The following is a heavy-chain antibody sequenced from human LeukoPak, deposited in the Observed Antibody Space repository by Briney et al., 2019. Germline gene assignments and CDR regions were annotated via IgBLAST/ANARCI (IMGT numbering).Heavy chain of an antibody. J-gene: IGHJ5*02. V-gene: IGHV4-4*07. D-gene: IGHD2-2*01. CDR1: GGSISSYY. Sequence: PLETLSLTCTVSGGSISSYYWSWIRQPAGKGLEWIGRIYTGGSTNYNPSLKSRVTMSVDTSKNQFSLKLSSVTAADTAVYYCARENVVVPAARAPYNWFDPWGQGTLVTVSS. CDR3: ARENVVVPAARAPYNWFDP. CDR2: IYTGGST.